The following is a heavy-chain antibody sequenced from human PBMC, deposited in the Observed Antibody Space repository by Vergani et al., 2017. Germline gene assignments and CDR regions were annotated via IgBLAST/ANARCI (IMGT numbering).Heavy chain of an antibody. V-gene: IGHV3-23*01. CDR2: ISGGGDTN. D-gene: IGHD6-19*01. Sequence: VQLLESGGGLVQSGGSLRLSCAASGFTFNSFAMTWVRQAPGMGLEWISTISGGGDTNHYADSVKGRFTISRDNYKNTLFLHMNSLRPEDTAVYYCAKVGRSEVAGTVGAFDIWGQGTMVTVSS. J-gene: IGHJ3*02. CDR3: AKVGRSEVAGTVGAFDI. CDR1: GFTFNSFA.